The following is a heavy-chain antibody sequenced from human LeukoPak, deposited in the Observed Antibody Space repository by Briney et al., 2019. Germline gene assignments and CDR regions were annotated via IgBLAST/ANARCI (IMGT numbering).Heavy chain of an antibody. CDR3: ARYSSSSGGASYYLDY. CDR2: IRYDGSNK. V-gene: IGHV3-30*02. D-gene: IGHD6-6*01. J-gene: IGHJ4*01. Sequence: GGSLRLSCAASGFTFSSYGMHWVRQAPGKGLEWVAFIRYDGSNKYYADSAKGRFTISRDNAKNILYLQINSLRSEDTAVYYCARYSSSSGGASYYLDYWGHGTLVTVSS. CDR1: GFTFSSYG.